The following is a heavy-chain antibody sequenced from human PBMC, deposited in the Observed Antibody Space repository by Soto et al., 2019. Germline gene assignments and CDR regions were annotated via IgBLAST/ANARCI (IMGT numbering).Heavy chain of an antibody. V-gene: IGHV1-8*01. J-gene: IGHJ6*02. D-gene: IGHD3-3*01. CDR1: GYTFTNYE. CDR2: MNPNTGNT. Sequence: QVQLVQSGAEVKKPGASVKVSCKASGYTFTNYEINWVRQATGQGLEWMGWMNPNTGNTAYAKKFQGRVTMTRKTSTSTTYMELSSLRSEETAVYYCIGWSGPGGMDVWGQGTTVTFSS. CDR3: IGWSGPGGMDV.